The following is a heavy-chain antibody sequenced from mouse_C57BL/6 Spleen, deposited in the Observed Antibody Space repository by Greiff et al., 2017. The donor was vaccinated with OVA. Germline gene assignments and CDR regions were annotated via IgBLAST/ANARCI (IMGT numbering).Heavy chain of an antibody. CDR2: IYPGSGST. CDR1: GYTFTSYW. CDR3: ARSYGSTLAWFAY. D-gene: IGHD1-1*01. J-gene: IGHJ3*01. V-gene: IGHV1-55*01. Sequence: QVQLQQSGAELVKPGASVKVSCKASGYTFTSYWITWVKQRPGQGLEWIGDIYPGSGSTNYNEKFKSKATLTVDTSSSTAYMQLSSLTSEDSAVYYGARSYGSTLAWFAYWGQGTLVTVSA.